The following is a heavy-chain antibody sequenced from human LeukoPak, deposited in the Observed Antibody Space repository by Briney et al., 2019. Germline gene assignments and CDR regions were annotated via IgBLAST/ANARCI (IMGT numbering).Heavy chain of an antibody. CDR2: IYYSGST. CDR1: GGSISSGDYY. J-gene: IGHJ3*02. CDR3: ARDLRSVGFDI. V-gene: IGHV4-30-4*02. Sequence: SETLSLTCTVSGGSISSGDYYWIWIRQPPGKGPEWIGYIYYSGSTYYNPSLKSRVTISGDTSKNQFSLKLSSVTAADTAVYYCARDLRSVGFDIWGQGTMVTVSS. D-gene: IGHD2-15*01.